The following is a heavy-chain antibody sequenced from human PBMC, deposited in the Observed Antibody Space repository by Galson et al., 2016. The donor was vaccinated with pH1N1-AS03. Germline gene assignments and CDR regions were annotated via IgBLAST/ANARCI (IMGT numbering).Heavy chain of an antibody. CDR1: GFTFSDYY. D-gene: IGHD3-22*01. V-gene: IGHV3-11*06. Sequence: SLRLSCAASGFTFSDYYMSWIRQAPGKGLEWISFISITSTYANYADSVKGRFTISRDNAKNSVLLQMNNLRAEDTAVYYCARSGDYYDSSGYYWGQQYYFDYWGRGTLVTVSS. J-gene: IGHJ4*02. CDR2: ISITSTYA. CDR3: ARSGDYYDSSGYYWGQQYYFDY.